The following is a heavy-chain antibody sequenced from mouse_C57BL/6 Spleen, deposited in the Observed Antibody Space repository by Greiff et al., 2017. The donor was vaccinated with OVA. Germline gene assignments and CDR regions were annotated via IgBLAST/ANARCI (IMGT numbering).Heavy chain of an antibody. CDR1: GYSITSGYY. Sequence: EVQLQQSGPGLVKPSQSLSLTCSVTGYSITSGYYWNWIRQFPGNKLEWMGYISYDGSNNYNPSLKNRISITRDTSKNQFFLKLNSVTTEDTATYYCARDRSSSGPFDYWGQGTTLTVSS. CDR3: ARDRSSSGPFDY. J-gene: IGHJ2*01. V-gene: IGHV3-6*01. CDR2: ISYDGSN. D-gene: IGHD3-2*02.